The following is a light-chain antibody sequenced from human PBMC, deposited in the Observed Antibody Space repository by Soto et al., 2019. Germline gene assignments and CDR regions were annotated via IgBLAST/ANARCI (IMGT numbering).Light chain of an antibody. Sequence: QSALTQPPSASGSPGQSVTISCTGTSSDVGGYNSVSWYQQHPGKAPKLMIYEVSKRPSGVPDRFSGSRSGIAASLPVSGLQAEDEADYYCGTWDSSLSAVVFGGGTKVTVL. CDR3: GTWDSSLSAVV. J-gene: IGLJ2*01. CDR2: EVS. V-gene: IGLV2-8*01. CDR1: SSDVGGYNS.